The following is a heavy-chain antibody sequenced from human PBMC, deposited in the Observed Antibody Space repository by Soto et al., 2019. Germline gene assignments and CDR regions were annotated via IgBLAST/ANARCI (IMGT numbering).Heavy chain of an antibody. D-gene: IGHD2-2*01. V-gene: IGHV4-39*01. Sequence: QLQLQESGPGLVKPSETLSLTCTVSGGSISSSSYYWGWIRKPPGKGLEWIGSIYYSGSTSYNPYLKSRVTISVDTYNTQFSLKLSSVTAADTAVYDCARPRGEYQLLRQYPDAFDIWGQGTMVTVSS. J-gene: IGHJ3*02. CDR1: GGSISSSSYY. CDR2: IYYSGST. CDR3: ARPRGEYQLLRQYPDAFDI.